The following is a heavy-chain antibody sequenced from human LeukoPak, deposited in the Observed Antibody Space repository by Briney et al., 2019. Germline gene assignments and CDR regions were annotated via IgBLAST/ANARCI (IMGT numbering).Heavy chain of an antibody. Sequence: SETLSLTCAVYGGSFSGYYWSWIRQPPGKGLEWIGEINHSGSTNYNPFLKSRVTISVDTSKNQFSLKLSSVTAADTAVYYCARVRYYYGSGKYLGPFDYWGQGTLVTVSS. CDR1: GGSFSGYY. D-gene: IGHD3-10*01. J-gene: IGHJ4*02. V-gene: IGHV4-34*01. CDR3: ARVRYYYGSGKYLGPFDY. CDR2: INHSGST.